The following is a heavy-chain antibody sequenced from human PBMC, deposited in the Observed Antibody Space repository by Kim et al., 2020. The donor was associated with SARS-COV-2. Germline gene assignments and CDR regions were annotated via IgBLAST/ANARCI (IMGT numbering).Heavy chain of an antibody. V-gene: IGHV4-31*03. J-gene: IGHJ4*02. CDR1: GGSISSGGYY. D-gene: IGHD5-18*01. Sequence: SETLSLTCTVSGGSISSGGYYWSWIRQHPGKGLEWIGYIYYSGSTYYNPSLKSRVTISVDTSKNQFSLKLSSVTAADTAVYYCANYYSYGPYYFDYWGQGTLVTVSS. CDR2: IYYSGST. CDR3: ANYYSYGPYYFDY.